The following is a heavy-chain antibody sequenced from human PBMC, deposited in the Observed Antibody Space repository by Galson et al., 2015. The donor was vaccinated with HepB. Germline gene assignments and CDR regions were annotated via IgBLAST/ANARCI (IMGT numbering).Heavy chain of an antibody. CDR2: INPSGGST. V-gene: IGHV1-46*01. CDR1: GYTFTSYY. CDR3: ARSVGNCSGYTLGDY. D-gene: IGHD2-15*01. J-gene: IGHJ4*02. Sequence: SVKVSCKASGYTFTSYYMHWVRQAPGQGLEWMGIINPSGGSTSYAQKFQGIVTMTRDTSTSTVYMELSSLRSEDTAVYYCARSVGNCSGYTLGDYWGQGTLVTVSS.